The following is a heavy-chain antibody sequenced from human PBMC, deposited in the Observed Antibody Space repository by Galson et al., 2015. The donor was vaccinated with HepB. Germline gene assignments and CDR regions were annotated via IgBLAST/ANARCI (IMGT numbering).Heavy chain of an antibody. J-gene: IGHJ3*02. D-gene: IGHD2-2*01. V-gene: IGHV3-21*01. CDR1: GFTFSSYA. CDR3: ARDPPHIVVVPAAMENAFDI. Sequence: SLRLSCAASGFTFSSYAMSWVRQAPGKGLEWASSISSSSSYIYYADSVKGRFTISRDNAKNSLYLQMNSLRAEDTAVYYCARDPPHIVVVPAAMENAFDIWGQGTMVTVSS. CDR2: ISSSSSYI.